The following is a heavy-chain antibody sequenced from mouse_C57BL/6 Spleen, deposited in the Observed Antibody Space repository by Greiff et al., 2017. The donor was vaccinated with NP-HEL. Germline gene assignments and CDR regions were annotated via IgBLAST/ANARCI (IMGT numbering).Heavy chain of an antibody. CDR2: IHPNSGST. V-gene: IGHV1-64*01. CDR1: GYTFTSYW. CDR3: ARRDYGSSYVYYFDY. D-gene: IGHD1-1*01. Sequence: VQLQQPGAELVKPGASVKLSCKASGYTFTSYWMHWVKQRPGQGLEWIGMIHPNSGSTNYNEKFKSKATLTVDKSSSTAYMQLSSLTSEDSAVYYCARRDYGSSYVYYFDYWGQGTTLTVSS. J-gene: IGHJ2*01.